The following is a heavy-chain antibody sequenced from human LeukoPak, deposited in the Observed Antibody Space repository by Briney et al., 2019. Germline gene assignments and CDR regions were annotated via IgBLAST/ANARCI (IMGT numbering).Heavy chain of an antibody. Sequence: GGSLRLSCAASGFTFSSYAMSWVRQAPGKGLEWVSAISGSGGSTYYADSVKGRFTISRDNSKNTLYLQMNSLRSEDTAVYYCATLRLDGSGSYYNRAFDYWGQGTLVTVSS. CDR3: ATLRLDGSGSYYNRAFDY. V-gene: IGHV3-23*01. D-gene: IGHD3-10*01. CDR1: GFTFSSYA. J-gene: IGHJ4*02. CDR2: ISGSGGST.